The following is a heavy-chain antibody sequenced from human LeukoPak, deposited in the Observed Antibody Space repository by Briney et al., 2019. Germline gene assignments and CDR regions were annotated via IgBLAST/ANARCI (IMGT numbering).Heavy chain of an antibody. J-gene: IGHJ4*02. Sequence: PGGSLRLSCAASGFTFSSYGMHWVRQAPGKGLEWVAVISYDGSNKYYADSVKGRFTISRDNSRNTLYLQMNSLRAEDTAVYYCAGITLIRGAHNPFLDYWGQGTLVTVSS. V-gene: IGHV3-30*03. CDR3: AGITLIRGAHNPFLDY. CDR2: ISYDGSNK. CDR1: GFTFSSYG. D-gene: IGHD3-10*01.